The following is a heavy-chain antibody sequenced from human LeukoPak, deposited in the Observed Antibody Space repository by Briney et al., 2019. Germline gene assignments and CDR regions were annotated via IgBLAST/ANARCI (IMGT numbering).Heavy chain of an antibody. CDR3: ARESYCTGCYYMDV. Sequence: GGSLRLSCAASGFTLRDSWMHWVRQAPGKALVWVSRINNGGTSTNYADSVKGRFSISRDTAKNTLYLQMNSLRAEDTAVYYCARESYCTGCYYMDVWGKGTTVTVSS. CDR1: GFTLRDSW. CDR2: INNGGTST. V-gene: IGHV3-74*01. J-gene: IGHJ6*03. D-gene: IGHD2-8*01.